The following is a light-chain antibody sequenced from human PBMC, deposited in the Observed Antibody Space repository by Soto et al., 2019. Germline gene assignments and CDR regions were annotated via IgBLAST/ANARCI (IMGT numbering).Light chain of an antibody. J-gene: IGKJ3*01. CDR2: DAS. CDR1: QDISNY. CDR3: HKYATLPPPFT. Sequence: DIQMTQSPSSLSASVGDRVTITCQASQDISNYLNWYQQKPGKAPKLLIYDASNLETGVPSRFRGSGSGSVFTFTIRSLQPEDIATHYCHKYATLPPPFTFGPGAPVDIK. V-gene: IGKV1-33*01.